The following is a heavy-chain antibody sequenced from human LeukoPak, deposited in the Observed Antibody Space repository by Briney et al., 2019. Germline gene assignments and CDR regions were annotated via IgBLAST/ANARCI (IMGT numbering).Heavy chain of an antibody. CDR1: GGTFSSYA. D-gene: IGHD3-22*01. Sequence: RASVKVSCKASGGTFSSYAISWVRQAPGQGLEWMGGIIPIFGTANYAQKFQGRVTITADKSTSTAYMELSSLRSEDTAVYYCARIGYYYDSSGYSRDYWGQGTLVTVSS. CDR2: IIPIFGTA. J-gene: IGHJ4*02. CDR3: ARIGYYYDSSGYSRDY. V-gene: IGHV1-69*06.